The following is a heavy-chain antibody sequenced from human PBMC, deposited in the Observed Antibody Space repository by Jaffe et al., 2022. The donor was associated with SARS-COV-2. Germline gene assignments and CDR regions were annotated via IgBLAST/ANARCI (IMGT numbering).Heavy chain of an antibody. CDR3: ARGGYLDS. D-gene: IGHD6-13*01. CDR2: INTNTGKP. J-gene: IGHJ4*02. V-gene: IGHV7-4-1*01. CDR1: GYTFTNFG. Sequence: QVQLVQSGSELKKPGASVKVSCRASGYTFTNFGINWVRQAPGQGLEWMGWINTNTGKPTYVQGFTGRIVFSLDTSVSTAYLQIPSLKAEDTAVFYCARGGYLDSWGQGTLITVSS.